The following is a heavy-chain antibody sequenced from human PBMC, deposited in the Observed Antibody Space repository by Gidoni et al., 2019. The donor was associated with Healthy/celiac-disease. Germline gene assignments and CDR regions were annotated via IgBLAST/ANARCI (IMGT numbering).Heavy chain of an antibody. CDR3: ARDAYCGGDCYPWYFDL. CDR1: GFTFSSYW. V-gene: IGHV3-7*01. CDR2: IKQDGSEK. J-gene: IGHJ2*01. D-gene: IGHD2-21*02. Sequence: EVQLVESGGGLVQPGGSRRPSCQACGFTFSSYWMSWVRQAPGKGLEWGANIKQDGSEKYYEDSVKSRFTISRDNAKNTLYLQMNSLRAEDTAVYYCARDAYCGGDCYPWYFDLWGRGTLVTVSS.